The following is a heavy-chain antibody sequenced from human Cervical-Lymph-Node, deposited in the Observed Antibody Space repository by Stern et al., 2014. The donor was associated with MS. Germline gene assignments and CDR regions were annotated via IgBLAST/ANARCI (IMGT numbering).Heavy chain of an antibody. J-gene: IGHJ4*02. CDR3: ATHAPGVVPAALDY. Sequence: QVTLKESGPTLVNPTQTLSLTCTFSGFSLSTSGVGVGWIRQPPGKALEWLAFIYWDDSKRYSPSLKNRLTITKDTSKNQVVLTMNNMDPVDTATFYCATHAPGVVPAALDYWGQGTLVTVS. V-gene: IGHV2-5*02. CDR1: GFSLSTSGVG. D-gene: IGHD2-2*01. CDR2: IYWDDSK.